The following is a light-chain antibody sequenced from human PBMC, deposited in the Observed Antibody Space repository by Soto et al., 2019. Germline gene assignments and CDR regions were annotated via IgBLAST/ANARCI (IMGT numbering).Light chain of an antibody. J-gene: IGLJ1*01. CDR2: LNSDGSH. CDR3: TSSTSDSLYV. V-gene: IGLV4-69*01. Sequence: QLVLTQSPSASASLGASVKLTCTLSSGHSSYAIAWHQQQPEKGPRYLMKLNSDGSHSKGDGIPDRFSGSSSGAERYLTISSLQSEDEADYYCTSSTSDSLYVFGTGTKLTVL. CDR1: SGHSSYA.